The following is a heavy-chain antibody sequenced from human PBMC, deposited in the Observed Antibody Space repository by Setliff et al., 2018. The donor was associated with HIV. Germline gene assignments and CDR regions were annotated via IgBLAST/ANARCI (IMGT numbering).Heavy chain of an antibody. J-gene: IGHJ4*02. Sequence: LSLTCTVSGGSISSDTYYWSWIRQPAGKGLEWIGHIYPSGSTNYNPSLKSRVTISVDTSKNQFSLKLSSVTAADTAVYYCARGERSYGGNFFDYWGQGTLVTVSS. CDR3: ARGERSYGGNFFDY. D-gene: IGHD4-17*01. V-gene: IGHV4-61*09. CDR2: IYPSGST. CDR1: GGSISSDTYY.